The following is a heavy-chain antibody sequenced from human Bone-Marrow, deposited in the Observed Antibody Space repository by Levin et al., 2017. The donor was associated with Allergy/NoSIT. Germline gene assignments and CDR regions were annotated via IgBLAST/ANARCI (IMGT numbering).Heavy chain of an antibody. CDR1: GFTFNTFA. D-gene: IGHD6-13*01. V-gene: IGHV3-30*04. CDR3: ARDASGWYQGRADFDY. CDR2: ISYDGNVK. Sequence: GGSLRLSCAGSGFTFNTFALHWVRQAPGKGLEWVAVISYDGNVKHYADSVRGRATISRDNFMKTLFLEMNSLRLDDTGVYYCARDASGWYQGRADFDYWGQGTLLTVSS. J-gene: IGHJ4*02.